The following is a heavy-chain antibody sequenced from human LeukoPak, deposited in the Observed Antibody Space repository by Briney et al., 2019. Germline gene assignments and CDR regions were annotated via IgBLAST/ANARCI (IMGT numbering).Heavy chain of an antibody. CDR2: ISYDGSNK. CDR1: GFTFSSYG. V-gene: IGHV3-30*18. D-gene: IGHD6-13*01. Sequence: PGRSLRLSCAASGFTFSSYGMHWVRQAPGKGLEWVAVISYDGSNKYYADSVKGRFTISRDNSKNTLYLQMNSLRAEDTAVYYCAKDPLASSSWYPEYFQHWGQGTLVTVSS. CDR3: AKDPLASSSWYPEYFQH. J-gene: IGHJ1*01.